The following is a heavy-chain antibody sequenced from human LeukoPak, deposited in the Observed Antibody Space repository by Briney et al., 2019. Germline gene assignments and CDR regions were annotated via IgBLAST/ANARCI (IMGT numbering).Heavy chain of an antibody. D-gene: IGHD2-2*02. CDR3: ARLGNLGYCSSTSCYTIDI. Sequence: SETLSLTCAVSGYSISSGYYWGWIRQPPGKGLEWIGSIYHSGSTYYNSSLKSRVTISVDTSKNQFSLKLSSVTAADTAVCYCARLGNLGYCSSTSCYTIDIWGQGTMVTVSS. CDR1: GYSISSGYY. CDR2: IYHSGST. V-gene: IGHV4-38-2*01. J-gene: IGHJ3*02.